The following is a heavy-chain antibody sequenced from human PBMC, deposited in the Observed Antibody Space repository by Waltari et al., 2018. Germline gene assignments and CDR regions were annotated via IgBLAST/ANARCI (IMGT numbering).Heavy chain of an antibody. J-gene: IGHJ5*02. CDR2: INHTGGSR. CDR1: GIGSFRGYY. CDR3: ARADRGRSGKYASPAWGP. V-gene: IGHV4-34*01. D-gene: IGHD1-26*01. Sequence: QVQLQQWGAGLLKPSETLSLICGVYGIGSFRGYYWLWIGQPPGKGLEWIGEINHTGGSRNYNRSIKNRVAISLDTSKKQFSLKMRSVTAADTAVYYCARADRGRSGKYASPAWGPWGQGTLVTVSS.